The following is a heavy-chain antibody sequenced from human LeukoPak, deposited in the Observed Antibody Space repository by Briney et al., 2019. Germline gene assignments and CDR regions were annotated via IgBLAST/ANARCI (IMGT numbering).Heavy chain of an antibody. CDR1: GYTFTGYY. V-gene: IGHV1-2*02. CDR2: MNPNSGGT. Sequence: ASVKVSCKASGYTFTGYYIHWVRQAPGQGLEWMGWMNPNSGGTYYAQNLQGRVTMTRDTSISTAYMELSRLRSDDTAVYYCARDFSGSYDYWGQGTLVTVSS. D-gene: IGHD1-26*01. J-gene: IGHJ4*02. CDR3: ARDFSGSYDY.